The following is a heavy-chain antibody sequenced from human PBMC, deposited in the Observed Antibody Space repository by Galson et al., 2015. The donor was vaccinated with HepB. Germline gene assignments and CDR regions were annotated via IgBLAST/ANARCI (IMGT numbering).Heavy chain of an antibody. CDR1: GFTFSGSA. J-gene: IGHJ4*02. Sequence: SLRLSCAASGFTFSGSAMHWVRQASGKGLEWVGRIRSKANSYATAYAASVKGRFTISRDDSKNTAYLQMNSLKTEDTAVYYCTRLQEGSGSIWGQGTLVTVSS. V-gene: IGHV3-73*01. CDR2: IRSKANSYAT. CDR3: TRLQEGSGSI. D-gene: IGHD3-10*01.